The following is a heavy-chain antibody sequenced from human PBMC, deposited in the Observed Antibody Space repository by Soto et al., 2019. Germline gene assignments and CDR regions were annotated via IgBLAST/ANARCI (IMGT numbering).Heavy chain of an antibody. V-gene: IGHV3-23*01. Sequence: EVRLLESGGRLVQPGGSLRLSCAASGFTFSSYDMSWVRQGPGKGLQWVSAISDSGSTTYYADSVKGRFTISRDNSKSTLYLQMNRLRDEDTAVYYCARSSSSSGPWGQGTLVTVSS. CDR2: ISDSGSTT. J-gene: IGHJ4*02. D-gene: IGHD6-6*01. CDR3: ARSSSSSGP. CDR1: GFTFSSYD.